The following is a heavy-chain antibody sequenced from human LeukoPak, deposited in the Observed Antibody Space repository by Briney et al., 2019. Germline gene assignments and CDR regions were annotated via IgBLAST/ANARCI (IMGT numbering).Heavy chain of an antibody. V-gene: IGHV5-51*01. Sequence: GESLKISCKGSGYSFTTNWIGWGRQMPGKGLEWMGIIYPGDSDTRFSPSFQGQVTISADKSISAAYLQWSSLKASDNAMYYCARWLSYCQRPTCYQPFDYWGQGTLVTVSS. CDR2: IYPGDSDT. D-gene: IGHD2-21*01. CDR1: GYSFTTNW. CDR3: ARWLSYCQRPTCYQPFDY. J-gene: IGHJ4*02.